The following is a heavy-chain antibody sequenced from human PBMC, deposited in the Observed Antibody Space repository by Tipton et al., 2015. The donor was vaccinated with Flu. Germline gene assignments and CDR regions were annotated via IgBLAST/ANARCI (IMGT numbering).Heavy chain of an antibody. CDR1: DDSITYYY. D-gene: IGHD1-7*01. Sequence: PGLVKPSETLSLTCTVSDDSITYYYWSWIRQPPGKGLEWIGYIYYSGGTNYNPSLQSRLSISVDSSKNQLSLKLTSVTAADTAVYYCASNPGGTTNLWGQGTLVTVSP. J-gene: IGHJ5*02. CDR3: ASNPGGTTNL. V-gene: IGHV4-59*12. CDR2: IYYSGGT.